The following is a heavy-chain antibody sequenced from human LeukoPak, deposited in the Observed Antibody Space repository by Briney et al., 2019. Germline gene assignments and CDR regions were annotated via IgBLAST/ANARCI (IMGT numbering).Heavy chain of an antibody. J-gene: IGHJ3*02. CDR2: INPSGGST. V-gene: IGHV1-46*01. CDR1: GYTFTSYY. D-gene: IGHD6-19*01. Sequence: ASVKVSFKASGYTFTSYYMHWVRQAPGQGLEWMGIINPSGGSTSYAQKFQGRVTITTDESTSTAYMELSSLRSEDTAVYYCARDFGSGWTEDAFDIWGQGTMVTVSS. CDR3: ARDFGSGWTEDAFDI.